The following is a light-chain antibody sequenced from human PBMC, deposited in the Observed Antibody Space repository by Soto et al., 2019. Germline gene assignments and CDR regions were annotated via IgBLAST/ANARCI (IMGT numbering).Light chain of an antibody. Sequence: EIVMTQSPATLSVSPGERATLSCRASQSVSSNLAWYQQKPGQAPRLLIYGASTRATGIPARFSGSGSGTEFTLTISSLQSEDVAVYYCQQYNNWPPYPFGQGNKLEIK. J-gene: IGKJ2*01. CDR2: GAS. V-gene: IGKV3-15*01. CDR3: QQYNNWPPYP. CDR1: QSVSSN.